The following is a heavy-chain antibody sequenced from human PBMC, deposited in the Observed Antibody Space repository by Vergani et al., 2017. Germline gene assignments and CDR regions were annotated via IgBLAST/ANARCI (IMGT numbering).Heavy chain of an antibody. Sequence: QVQLQESGPGLVKPSETLSLTCTVSGGSISSYYWSWIRQPPGKGLEWIGYIYYSGSTNYNPSLKSRVTISVDTSKNQFSLKLSSVTAVDTAVYYCARSDYGDYEGYWGQGTLVTVSS. V-gene: IGHV4-59*01. D-gene: IGHD4-17*01. CDR2: IYYSGST. CDR1: GGSISSYY. J-gene: IGHJ4*02. CDR3: ARSDYGDYEGY.